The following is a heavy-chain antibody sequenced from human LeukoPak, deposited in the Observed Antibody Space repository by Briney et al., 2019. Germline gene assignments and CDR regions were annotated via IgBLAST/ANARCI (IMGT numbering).Heavy chain of an antibody. CDR1: GFTFSNFE. CDR3: ARDRAYSGSYYAYYYYMDV. D-gene: IGHD1-26*01. Sequence: GGSLRLSCAASGFTFSNFEMNWVRQAPGKGLEWVPYISSSGSTIYYADSVKGRFTISRDNAKTSLYLQMNSLRAEDTAVYYCARDRAYSGSYYAYYYYMDVWGKGTTVTISS. J-gene: IGHJ6*03. CDR2: ISSSGSTI. V-gene: IGHV3-48*03.